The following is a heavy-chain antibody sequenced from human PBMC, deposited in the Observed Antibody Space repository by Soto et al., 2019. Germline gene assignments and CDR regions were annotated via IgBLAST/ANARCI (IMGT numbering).Heavy chain of an antibody. Sequence: GASVKVSCKASGYTFTSYYMHWVRQAPGQGLEWMGIINPSGGSTSYAQKFQGRVTMTRDTSTSTVYMGLGSLRSEDTAVYYCAMDMVRGVIPFDYWGQGTLVTVS. D-gene: IGHD3-10*01. CDR2: INPSGGST. CDR3: AMDMVRGVIPFDY. J-gene: IGHJ4*02. CDR1: GYTFTSYY. V-gene: IGHV1-46*01.